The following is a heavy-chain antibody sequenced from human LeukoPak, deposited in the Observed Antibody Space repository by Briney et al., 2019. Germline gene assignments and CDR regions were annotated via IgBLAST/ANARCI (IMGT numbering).Heavy chain of an antibody. D-gene: IGHD2-2*01. Sequence: GASVKVSCKASGGTFSSYAISWVRQAPGQGLEWMGGIIPIFGTANYAQKFQGRVTITADESTSTAYMELSSLRSEDTAVYYCARDRLDRSSTSCYPPYNWFDPWGQGTLVTVSS. CDR1: GGTFSSYA. CDR3: ARDRLDRSSTSCYPPYNWFDP. CDR2: IIPIFGTA. J-gene: IGHJ5*02. V-gene: IGHV1-69*01.